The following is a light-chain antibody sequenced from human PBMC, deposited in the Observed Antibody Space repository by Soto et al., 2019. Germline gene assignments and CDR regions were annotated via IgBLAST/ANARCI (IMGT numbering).Light chain of an antibody. CDR3: QQRSNWPSIT. CDR1: HSGSSY. Sequence: EIVMTQSPATLSVSPGERATLSCRASHSGSSYLAWYQQKPGQAPRLLIYDASNRATGIPARFSGSGSGTDFTLTINSLEPEDFAVYYCQQRSNWPSITFGQGTRLEIK. V-gene: IGKV3-11*01. J-gene: IGKJ5*01. CDR2: DAS.